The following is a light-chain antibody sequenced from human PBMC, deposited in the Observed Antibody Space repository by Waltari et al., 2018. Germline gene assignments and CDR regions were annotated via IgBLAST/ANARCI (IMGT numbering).Light chain of an antibody. CDR2: EDN. CDR3: QSYDSSNLWV. Sequence: NFMLTQPHSVSESPGKTVTISCTGSSGSIASNYVQWYQQRPGSAPTTVIYEDNQRPSGVPDRFSGSIDSASNSASLPISGLKTEDEADYYCQSYDSSNLWVFGGGTKLTVL. V-gene: IGLV6-57*02. J-gene: IGLJ3*02. CDR1: SGSIASNY.